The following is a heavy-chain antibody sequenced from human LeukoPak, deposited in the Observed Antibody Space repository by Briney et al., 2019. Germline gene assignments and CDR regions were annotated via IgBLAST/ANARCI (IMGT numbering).Heavy chain of an antibody. V-gene: IGHV3-74*01. J-gene: IGHJ6*04. Sequence: GGSLRLSCAASGFSFSSSWMHWVRQVPGKGLEWVSRINDDETSTTYAESVKGRFTISRDNSKNTLYLQMNSLRAEDTAVYYCAELGITMIGGVWGKGTTVTISS. CDR2: INDDETST. D-gene: IGHD3-10*02. CDR3: AELGITMIGGV. CDR1: GFSFSSSW.